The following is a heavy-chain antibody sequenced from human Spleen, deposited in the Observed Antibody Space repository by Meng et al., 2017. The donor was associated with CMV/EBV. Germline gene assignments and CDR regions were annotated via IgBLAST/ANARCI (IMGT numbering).Heavy chain of an antibody. CDR2: IYPGDADT. Sequence: SGYTFTGYWIAWVRQVPGKGLEWMGIIYPGDADTKYSQSCHDQVTISVDKSISTAYLQWSSLKASDTAMFYCARLLGGGDYGHFDSWGQGTLVTVSS. J-gene: IGHJ4*02. CDR3: ARLLGGGDYGHFDS. D-gene: IGHD4-17*01. CDR1: GYTFTGYW. V-gene: IGHV5-51*01.